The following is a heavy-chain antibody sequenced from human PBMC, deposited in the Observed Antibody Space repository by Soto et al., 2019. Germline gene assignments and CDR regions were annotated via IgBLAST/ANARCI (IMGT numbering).Heavy chain of an antibody. J-gene: IGHJ6*02. CDR3: ASSNRGYSYGPLYYYGMDV. CDR2: IIPIFGTA. D-gene: IGHD5-18*01. CDR1: GGTFSSYA. Sequence: GASVKVSCKASGGTFSSYAISWVRQAPGQGLEWMGGIIPIFGTANYAQKFQGRVTITADESTSTAYMELSSLRSEDTAVYYCASSNRGYSYGPLYYYGMDVWGQGTTVTVSS. V-gene: IGHV1-69*13.